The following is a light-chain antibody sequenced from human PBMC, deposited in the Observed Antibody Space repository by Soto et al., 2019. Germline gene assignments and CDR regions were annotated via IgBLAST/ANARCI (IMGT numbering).Light chain of an antibody. J-gene: IGKJ2*01. CDR3: QQYNSYSYT. CDR2: KAS. CDR1: QSISSW. Sequence: DIQMTQSPSTLSASVGDRVTITCRASQSISSWLAWYQQKPGKAPKLLLYKASSLESGVPSRFSGSGSGTEFTLTISRLQPDDFATYYCQQYNSYSYTFGQGAKLEIK. V-gene: IGKV1-5*03.